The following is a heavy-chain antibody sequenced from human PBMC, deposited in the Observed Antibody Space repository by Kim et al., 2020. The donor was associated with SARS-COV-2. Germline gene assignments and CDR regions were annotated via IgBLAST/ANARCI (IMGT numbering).Heavy chain of an antibody. CDR3: ARWNTIWFDP. V-gene: IGHV4-59*01. Sequence: SETLSLTCTVSGGSFTNYYWTWIRQAPGKGLEWIGYFYYTGITKYNPSLESRVSMSIDTSNNQFSLNITSVTAADTAVYYCARWNTIWFDPWGLGTLVT. J-gene: IGHJ5*02. D-gene: IGHD1-1*01. CDR1: GGSFTNYY. CDR2: FYYTGIT.